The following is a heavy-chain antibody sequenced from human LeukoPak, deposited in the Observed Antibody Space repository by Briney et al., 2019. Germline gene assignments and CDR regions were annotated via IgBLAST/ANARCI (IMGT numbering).Heavy chain of an antibody. CDR3: ARSPRGDDLLFDY. CDR2: MYYSGST. V-gene: IGHV4-59*01. J-gene: IGHJ4*02. Sequence: SETLSLTCTVSGVSISSYYWSWIRQPPGKGLEWIGYMYYSGSTNYNPSLKSRVTISVDRSKNQFSLKLSSMTAADTAVYYCARSPRGDDLLFDYWGQGTLVTVSS. D-gene: IGHD5-12*01. CDR1: GVSISSYY.